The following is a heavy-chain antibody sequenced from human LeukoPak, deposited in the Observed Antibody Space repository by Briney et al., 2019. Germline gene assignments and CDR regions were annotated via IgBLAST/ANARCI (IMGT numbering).Heavy chain of an antibody. Sequence: PSETLSLTCTVSGGSISSSRYYWGWIRQPPGKGLEWIGSIYYNGSTYYNPSLKSRVTISVDTSKNQFSLKLSSVTAADTAVYYCARDSTAAADWFDPWGQGTLVTVSS. CDR1: GGSISSSRYY. V-gene: IGHV4-39*07. J-gene: IGHJ5*02. CDR3: ARDSTAAADWFDP. CDR2: IYYNGST. D-gene: IGHD6-13*01.